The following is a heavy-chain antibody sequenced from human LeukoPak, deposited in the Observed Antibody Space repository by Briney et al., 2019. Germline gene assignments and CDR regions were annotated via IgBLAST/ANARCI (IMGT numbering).Heavy chain of an antibody. D-gene: IGHD3-22*01. V-gene: IGHV1-46*01. CDR2: INPRGGST. J-gene: IGHJ4*02. Sequence: ASVKVSCKASGYTFTSYYMHWVRQAPGPGLEWMGVINPRGGSTSYAQTFQGRVTMTRDTSTSTVYMELSSLRSEDTAVYYCARGRDSSGYWTNYFDYWGQGTLVIV. CDR1: GYTFTSYY. CDR3: ARGRDSSGYWTNYFDY.